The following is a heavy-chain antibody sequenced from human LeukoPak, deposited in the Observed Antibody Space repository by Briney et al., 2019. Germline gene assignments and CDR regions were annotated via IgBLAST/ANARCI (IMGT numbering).Heavy chain of an antibody. J-gene: IGHJ4*02. D-gene: IGHD3-10*01. CDR1: GFSLSRRGIC. CDR3: ARTNYGSGSRRADY. CDR2: LDWDDDK. Sequence: SGPALVKPTQTLTLTCTFSGFSLSRRGICVSWIRQPPAKALEWLARLDWDDDKYYNTSLKTRLTISKGASKNRVVLTKTGMEPVDTAAYYCARTNYGSGSRRADYWGQGTLVTVSS. V-gene: IGHV2-70*11.